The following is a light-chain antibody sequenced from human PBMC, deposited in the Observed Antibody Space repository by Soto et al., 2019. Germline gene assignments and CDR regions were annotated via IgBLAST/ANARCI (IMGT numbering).Light chain of an antibody. CDR3: QQYNNWPPST. CDR2: GAS. J-gene: IGKJ5*01. CDR1: QSVSTN. Sequence: EIVMTQSPATLSVSPGERAILSCRASQSVSTNLGWYQQKPGQAPRLLIFGASTRATGIPARFSGSGSGTEFTLTTSSLQSEDSAVYYCQQYNNWPPSTFGQGTRLEIK. V-gene: IGKV3-15*01.